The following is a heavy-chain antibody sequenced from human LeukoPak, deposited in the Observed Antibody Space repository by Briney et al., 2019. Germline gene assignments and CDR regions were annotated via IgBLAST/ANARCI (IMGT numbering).Heavy chain of an antibody. CDR1: GVSISSGDYY. Sequence: SETLSLTCTVSGVSISSGDYYWSWIRQPPGKGLEWIGYTHYSGGTYYNPSLQSRVTISIDTSKNQFSLKLSSVTAADTAVYYCASRSLAVAGTDDAFDIWGQGTMVTVSS. V-gene: IGHV4-30-4*01. D-gene: IGHD6-19*01. J-gene: IGHJ3*02. CDR2: THYSGGT. CDR3: ASRSLAVAGTDDAFDI.